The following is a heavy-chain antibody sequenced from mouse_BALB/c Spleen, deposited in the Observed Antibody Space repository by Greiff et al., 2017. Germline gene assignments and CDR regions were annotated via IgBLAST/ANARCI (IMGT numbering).Heavy chain of an antibody. CDR2: ISSGGST. CDR3: ARGAYYDYDHAMDY. D-gene: IGHD2-4*01. Sequence: EVKVVESGGGLVKPGGSLKLSCAASGFTFSSYAMSWVRQTPEKRLEWVASISSGGSTYYPDSVKGRFTISRDNARNILYLQMSSLRSEDTAMYYCARGAYYDYDHAMDYWGQGTSVTVSS. V-gene: IGHV5-6-5*01. J-gene: IGHJ4*01. CDR1: GFTFSSYA.